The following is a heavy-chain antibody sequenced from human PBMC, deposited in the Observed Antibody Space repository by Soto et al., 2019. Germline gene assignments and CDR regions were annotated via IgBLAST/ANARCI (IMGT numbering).Heavy chain of an antibody. Sequence: GGSLRLSCAASGFTISNAWMTWVRQAPGKGLEWVGRVKSKTDGGTIDYAAPVKDRFTISRDDSKNTLYLQMNSLKTEDTAVYYCIGTYSGSSMRFDYWGQGTLVPVSS. CDR1: GFTISNAW. CDR2: VKSKTDGGTI. V-gene: IGHV3-15*01. J-gene: IGHJ4*02. CDR3: IGTYSGSSMRFDY. D-gene: IGHD5-12*01.